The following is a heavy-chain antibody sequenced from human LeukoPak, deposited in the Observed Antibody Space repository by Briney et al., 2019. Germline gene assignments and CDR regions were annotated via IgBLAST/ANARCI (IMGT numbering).Heavy chain of an antibody. CDR2: IIPILGIA. Sequence: GASVKVSCKACGGTFSSYAISWVRQGPGQGLEWMGRIIPILGIANYAQKFQGRVTITADKSTSTAYMELSSLRSEDTAVYYCASKVCSGGSCFTTSHYFDYWGQGTLVTVSS. V-gene: IGHV1-69*04. D-gene: IGHD2-15*01. CDR3: ASKVCSGGSCFTTSHYFDY. J-gene: IGHJ4*02. CDR1: GGTFSSYA.